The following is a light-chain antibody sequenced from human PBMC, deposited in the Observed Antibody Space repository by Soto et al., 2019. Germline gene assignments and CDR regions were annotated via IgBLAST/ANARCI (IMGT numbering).Light chain of an antibody. CDR2: AAS. J-gene: IGKJ1*01. CDR3: QQYNHWFTWS. Sequence: EIVMTQSPATLSVSPGERAALSCRASQSVGNNLAWYQQKPGQRPRLLISAASTRATGVPARFSGSGSGTDFTLTISSLQSEDSAVYYCQQYNHWFTWSFGQGTKVEIK. CDR1: QSVGNN. V-gene: IGKV3-15*01.